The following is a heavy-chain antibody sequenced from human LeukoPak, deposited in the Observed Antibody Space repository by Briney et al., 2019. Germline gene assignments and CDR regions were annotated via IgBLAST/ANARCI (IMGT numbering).Heavy chain of an antibody. Sequence: PGGSLRLSCAASGFTFSSYGMHWVRQAPGKGLEWVAVISYDGRNKYYADSVKGRFTISRDNSKNTLYLQMNSLRAVDTAVYYCAKDRYSYAYEYFDCWGQGTLVTVSS. CDR1: GFTFSSYG. J-gene: IGHJ4*02. D-gene: IGHD5-18*01. CDR3: AKDRYSYAYEYFDC. CDR2: ISYDGRNK. V-gene: IGHV3-30*02.